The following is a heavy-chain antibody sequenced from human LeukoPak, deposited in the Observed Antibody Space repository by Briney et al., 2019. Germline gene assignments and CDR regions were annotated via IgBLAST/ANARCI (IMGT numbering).Heavy chain of an antibody. J-gene: IGHJ5*02. CDR3: AGRSGSYSA. CDR2: IYYRGST. CDR1: AGSISSSSHY. Sequence: PSETLSLTCTVSAGSISSSSHYWDWIRQPPGKGLEWIGSIYYRGSTCYNPSLQSRVTTYVDTSKDQFSLRLSSVTAADTAVYYCAGRSGSYSAWGQGALVTVSS. D-gene: IGHD1-26*01. V-gene: IGHV4-39*01.